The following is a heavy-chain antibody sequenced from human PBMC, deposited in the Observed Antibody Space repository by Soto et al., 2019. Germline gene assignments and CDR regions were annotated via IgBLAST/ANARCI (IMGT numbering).Heavy chain of an antibody. V-gene: IGHV3-48*01. Sequence: GGSLRLSCAASGFTFSSYSMNWVRQAPGKGLEWVSYISSSSSTIYYADSVKGRFTISRDNAKNSLYLQMNSLRAEDTAVYYCARDRCSGGSCYSYYYYYMDVWGKGTTVTVSS. J-gene: IGHJ6*03. CDR2: ISSSSSTI. CDR3: ARDRCSGGSCYSYYYYYMDV. D-gene: IGHD2-15*01. CDR1: GFTFSSYS.